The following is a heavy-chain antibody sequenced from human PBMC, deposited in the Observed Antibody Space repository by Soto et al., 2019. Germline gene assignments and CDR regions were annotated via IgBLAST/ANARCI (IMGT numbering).Heavy chain of an antibody. D-gene: IGHD5-18*01. CDR3: AEDGDTAMVPDY. CDR1: GFTFTSSA. Sequence: SVKVSCKASGFTFTSSAVQWVRQARGQRLEWIGWIVVGSGNTNHAQKFQERVTITRDMSTSTAYMELSSLRSEDTAVYYCAEDGDTAMVPDYWGQGTLVTVSS. CDR2: IVVGSGNT. V-gene: IGHV1-58*01. J-gene: IGHJ4*02.